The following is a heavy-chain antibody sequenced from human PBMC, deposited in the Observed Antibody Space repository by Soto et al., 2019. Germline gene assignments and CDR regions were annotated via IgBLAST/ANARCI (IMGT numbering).Heavy chain of an antibody. V-gene: IGHV4-39*01. J-gene: IGHJ4*02. CDR3: ARSNSPDRQLDY. CDR1: GGSSSSSSYY. D-gene: IGHD1-1*01. Sequence: SQTQSLTCTVSGGSSSSSSYYWGWIRQPPGKGLEWIGSIYYSGSTYYNPSLKSRVTISVDTSKNQFSLKLSSVTAADTAVYYCARSNSPDRQLDYWCQGTLVTVSS. CDR2: IYYSGST.